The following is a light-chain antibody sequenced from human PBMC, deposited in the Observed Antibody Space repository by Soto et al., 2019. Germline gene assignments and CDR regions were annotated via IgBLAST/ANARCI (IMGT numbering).Light chain of an antibody. CDR1: QSISSY. CDR3: QQRSNPFT. J-gene: IGKJ3*01. V-gene: IGKV3-11*01. CDR2: VAF. Sequence: IVLTQSPATLSLSPGERATLSCRASQSISSYLAWYQQKPGQAPRLLIYVAFNRAAGIPARFSGSGSGTDFILTISSLEPEDFAVYYCQQRSNPFTFGPGTKVDIK.